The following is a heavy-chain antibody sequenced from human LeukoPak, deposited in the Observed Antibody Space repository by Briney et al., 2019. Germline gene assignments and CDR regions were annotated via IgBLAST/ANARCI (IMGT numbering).Heavy chain of an antibody. CDR1: GFIFSTFG. D-gene: IGHD5-18*01. CDR3: ARDSGYSYGPYFDY. J-gene: IGHJ4*02. V-gene: IGHV3-21*01. Sequence: GGSLRLSCAASGFIFSTFGMHWVRQAPGKGLEWVSSISSSSSYIYYADSVKGRFTISRDNAKNSLYLQMNSLRAEDTAVYYCARDSGYSYGPYFDYWGQGTLVTVSS. CDR2: ISSSSSYI.